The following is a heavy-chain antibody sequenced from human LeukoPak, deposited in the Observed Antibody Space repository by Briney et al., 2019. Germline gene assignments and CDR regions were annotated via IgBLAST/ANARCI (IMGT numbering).Heavy chain of an antibody. CDR1: GYSISSGYY. CDR2: IYHSGST. V-gene: IGHV4-38-2*01. Sequence: SETLSLTCAVSGYSISSGYYWGWIRQPPGKGLEWIGSIYHSGSTYYNPSLKSRVTISVDTSKNQFSLKLSSVTAADTAVYYCVRHESDHCSSTSCPFDYWGQGTLVTVSS. CDR3: VRHESDHCSSTSCPFDY. J-gene: IGHJ4*02. D-gene: IGHD2-2*01.